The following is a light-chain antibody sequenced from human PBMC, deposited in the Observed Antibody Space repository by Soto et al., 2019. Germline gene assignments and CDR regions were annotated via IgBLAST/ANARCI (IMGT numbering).Light chain of an antibody. CDR2: DAS. V-gene: IGKV3-11*01. J-gene: IGKJ4*01. CDR1: QSVSGY. Sequence: EIVLTQSPATLSLSPGERATLSCRASQSVSGYFAWYQQKPGQAPRLLMYDASNRATGIPARFSGSGSGTDFTLTISSLEPEDFAVYYCQQRSNWPSTFGGGTKVEIK. CDR3: QQRSNWPST.